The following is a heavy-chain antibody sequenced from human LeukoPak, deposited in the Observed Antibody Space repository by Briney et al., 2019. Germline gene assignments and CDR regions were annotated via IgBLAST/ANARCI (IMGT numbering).Heavy chain of an antibody. J-gene: IGHJ4*02. CDR3: ARDRGIAAAGDY. Sequence: ASVTVSCKASGYTFTSYYMHWVRQAPGQGLEWMGWINPNGGGTNYAQKFQGRVTMTRDTSISTAYMELSRLRSDDTAVYYCARDRGIAAAGDYWGQGTLVTVSS. V-gene: IGHV1-2*02. CDR1: GYTFTSYY. D-gene: IGHD6-13*01. CDR2: INPNGGGT.